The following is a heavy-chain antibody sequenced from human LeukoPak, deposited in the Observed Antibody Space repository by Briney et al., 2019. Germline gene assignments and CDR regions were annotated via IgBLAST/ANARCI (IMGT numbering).Heavy chain of an antibody. CDR3: ARGQAAIFDY. V-gene: IGHV4-59*12. D-gene: IGHD6-13*01. Sequence: SETLSLTCTVSGGSISSYYWSWIRQPPGKGLEWIGYIYYSGSTNYNPSLKSRVTIPVDKSKNQFSLKLSSVTAADTAVYYCARGQAAIFDYWGQGTLVTVSS. CDR2: IYYSGST. CDR1: GGSISSYY. J-gene: IGHJ4*02.